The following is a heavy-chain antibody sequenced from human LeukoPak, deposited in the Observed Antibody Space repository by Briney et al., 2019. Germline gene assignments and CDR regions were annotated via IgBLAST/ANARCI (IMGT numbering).Heavy chain of an antibody. CDR2: IKQDGSEK. V-gene: IGHV3-7*03. CDR1: GFTFSSYW. CDR3: AKEPATENNNT. Sequence: GGSLRLSCAASGFTFSSYWLTWARQAPGKGLEWVANIKQDGSEKNYVDSVKGRFTISRDNSKNTLYLQMNSLRAEDTAVYYCAKEPATENNNTGGQGTLVTVSS. J-gene: IGHJ4*02. D-gene: IGHD2/OR15-2a*01.